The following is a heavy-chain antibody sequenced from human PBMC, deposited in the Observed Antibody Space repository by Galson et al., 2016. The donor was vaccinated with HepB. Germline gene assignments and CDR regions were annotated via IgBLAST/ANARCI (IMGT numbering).Heavy chain of an antibody. CDR3: ARVDSGWFDY. CDR2: ISSRSSVI. V-gene: IGHV3-48*02. Sequence: SLRLSCAASGFSFRLHSMVWARQFPGRGLEWLAFISSRSSVIYYADSVKGQFTISRDDGKNLVYLQMDRLTDEDTATYYCARVDSGWFDYWGRGILVTVSS. J-gene: IGHJ4*02. CDR1: GFSFRLHS. D-gene: IGHD6-25*01.